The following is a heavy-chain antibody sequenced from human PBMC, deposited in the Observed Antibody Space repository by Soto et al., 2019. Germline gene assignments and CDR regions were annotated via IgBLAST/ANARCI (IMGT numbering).Heavy chain of an antibody. CDR3: ASGQYYFDY. CDR2: ISYDGSNK. V-gene: IGHV3-30-3*01. J-gene: IGHJ4*02. Sequence: ESGGGVVQPGRSLRLSCAASGFTFSSYAMHWVRQAPGKGLEWVAVISYDGSNKYYADSVKGRFTISRDNSKNTLYLQMNSLRAEDTAVYYCASGQYYFDYWGQGTLVTVSS. CDR1: GFTFSSYA.